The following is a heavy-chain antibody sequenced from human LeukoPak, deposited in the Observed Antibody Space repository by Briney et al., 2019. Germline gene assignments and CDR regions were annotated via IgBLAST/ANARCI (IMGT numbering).Heavy chain of an antibody. CDR1: GDSINNYF. J-gene: IGHJ5*02. D-gene: IGHD3-10*02. CDR2: VAYSGNS. Sequence: SETLSLTCTVSGDSINNYFWSWLRQTPGEGLEWIGFVAYSGNSNYNPSLESRVTISIDTSKNQFSLKLNSVTAADTAMYYCARVVRVAVTFNRLDPWGQGTLVTVSS. CDR3: ARVVRVAVTFNRLDP. V-gene: IGHV4-59*01.